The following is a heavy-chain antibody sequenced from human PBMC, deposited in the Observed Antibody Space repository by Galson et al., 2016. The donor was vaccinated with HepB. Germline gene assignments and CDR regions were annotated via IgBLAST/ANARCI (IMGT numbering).Heavy chain of an antibody. J-gene: IGHJ4*02. D-gene: IGHD4-23*01. CDR1: GFAFSSYS. CDR2: MTDDGSNK. V-gene: IGHV3-30-3*01. CDR3: ARDGAGPLLTTVVTRGFDY. Sequence: SLRLSCAASGFAFSSYSIHWVRQAPGKGLEWVAVMTDDGSNKYYADSVKGRFTISRDNSKNTLYLQMNSLRVEDTAVYYCARDGAGPLLTTVVTRGFDYWGQGTLVTVSS.